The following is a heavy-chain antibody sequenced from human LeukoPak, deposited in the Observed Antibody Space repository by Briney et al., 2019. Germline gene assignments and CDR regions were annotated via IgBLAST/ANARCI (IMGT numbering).Heavy chain of an antibody. CDR2: IYYSGST. V-gene: IGHV4-59*01. Sequence: SETLSLTCTVSGGSISSYYWSWIRQPPGKGLEWIGDIYYSGSTNYNPSLKSRVTISVDTSKNQFSLKLSSVTAADTAVYYCARGLWFGELYIDYWGQGTLVTVSS. CDR1: GGSISSYY. D-gene: IGHD3-10*01. J-gene: IGHJ4*02. CDR3: ARGLWFGELYIDY.